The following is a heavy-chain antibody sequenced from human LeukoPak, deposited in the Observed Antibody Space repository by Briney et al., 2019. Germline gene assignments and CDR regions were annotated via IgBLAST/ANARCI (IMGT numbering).Heavy chain of an antibody. CDR2: IRVDGSHT. CDR1: GFTFSSYA. D-gene: IGHD3-22*01. CDR3: ARCYDTSGRRASDI. Sequence: PGGPLRLYCAASGFTFSSYAMNRVPQAPGKGREGFSAIRVDGSHTYHAHPLKGRFTIYRDNSKNKLSLHMNSLRVEDPPEFSCARCYDTSGRRASDIWGQRTMVTVSS. V-gene: IGHV3-23*01. J-gene: IGHJ3*02.